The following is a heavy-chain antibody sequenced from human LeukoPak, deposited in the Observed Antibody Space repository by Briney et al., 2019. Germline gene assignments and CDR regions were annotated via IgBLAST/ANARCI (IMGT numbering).Heavy chain of an antibody. Sequence: GGSLRLSCAASGFTFSSYGMHWVRQAPGKGLEGGAVIWYDGSNKYYADSVKGRFTISRDNSKNTLYLQMNSLRAEDTAVYYCARDPEAYCGGDCYVFDYWGQGTLVTVSS. CDR1: GFTFSSYG. D-gene: IGHD2-21*02. J-gene: IGHJ4*02. CDR2: IWYDGSNK. V-gene: IGHV3-33*01. CDR3: ARDPEAYCGGDCYVFDY.